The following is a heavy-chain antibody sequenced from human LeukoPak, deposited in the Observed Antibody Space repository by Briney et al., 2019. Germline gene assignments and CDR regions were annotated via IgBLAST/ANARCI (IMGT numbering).Heavy chain of an antibody. CDR1: GFTFSRYW. CDR3: TKDPLFSNWGSRGLDV. CDR2: ISYDGSKD. D-gene: IGHD7-27*01. Sequence: PGGSLRLSCAASGFTFSRYWMSWVRQAPGKGLEWVAVISYDGSKDYHADSVKGRFTISRDNSKNTLYLQMNSLRAEDTAVYYCTKDPLFSNWGSRGLDVWGQGTTVTVSS. J-gene: IGHJ6*02. V-gene: IGHV3-30*18.